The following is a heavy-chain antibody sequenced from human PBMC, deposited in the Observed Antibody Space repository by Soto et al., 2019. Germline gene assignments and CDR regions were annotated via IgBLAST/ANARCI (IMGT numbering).Heavy chain of an antibody. CDR1: GYTFTGYY. CDR2: INPNSGGT. Sequence: ASVKVSCKASGYTFTGYYMHWVRQAPGEGLEWMGWINPNSGGTNYAQKFQGRVTMTRDTSVSKAYMELSRLRSDDTAVYYCAREERCERWFDPWGQGTLVTVSS. CDR3: AREERCERWFDP. J-gene: IGHJ5*02. V-gene: IGHV1-2*02.